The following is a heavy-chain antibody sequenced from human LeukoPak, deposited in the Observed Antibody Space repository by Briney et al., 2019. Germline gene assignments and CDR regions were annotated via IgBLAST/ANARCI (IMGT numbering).Heavy chain of an antibody. V-gene: IGHV4-59*01. J-gene: IGHJ4*02. Sequence: PETLSLTCTVSGGSISSYYWRWIRQPPGKGLEWIGYIYYSGSTNYNPSLKSRVTISVDTSKNQFSLKLSSVTAADTAVYYCARSDGEYYFDYWGQGTLVTVSS. CDR1: GGSISSYY. CDR3: ARSDGEYYFDY. D-gene: IGHD3-10*01. CDR2: IYYSGST.